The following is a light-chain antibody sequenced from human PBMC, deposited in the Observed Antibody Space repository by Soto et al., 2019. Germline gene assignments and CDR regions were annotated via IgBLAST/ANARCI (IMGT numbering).Light chain of an antibody. CDR2: DAS. Sequence: ETVMTQSPATLSVSPGERATLSCRASQSFSSSLAWYQQKPGQAPRLLIYDASARATGIPARFSGSGSGTESTLTISSLQSEDFAVYYCQQYNNWPFTFGGGTKVEI. V-gene: IGKV3-15*01. CDR1: QSFSSS. J-gene: IGKJ4*01. CDR3: QQYNNWPFT.